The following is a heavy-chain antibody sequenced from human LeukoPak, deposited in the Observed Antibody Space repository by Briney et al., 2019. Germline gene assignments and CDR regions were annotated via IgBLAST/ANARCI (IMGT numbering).Heavy chain of an antibody. J-gene: IGHJ5*02. CDR2: IYTSGNT. Sequence: SETLSLTCTVSGGSISSGSYSWSWIRQPAGKGLEWIGRIYTSGNTNYNPSLKSRVTISVDTSKNQFSLKLSSVTAADTAVYYCARQSSSGWYWFDPWGQGTLVTVSS. CDR1: GGSISSGSYS. CDR3: ARQSSSGWYWFDP. V-gene: IGHV4-61*02. D-gene: IGHD6-19*01.